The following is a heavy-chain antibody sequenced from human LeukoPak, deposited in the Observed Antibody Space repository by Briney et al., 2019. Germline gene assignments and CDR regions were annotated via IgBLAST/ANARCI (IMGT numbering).Heavy chain of an antibody. CDR2: ISAYNGNT. J-gene: IGHJ4*02. Sequence: ASVKVSCKASGYTFTSYGISWVRQAPGQGLEWMGWISAYNGNTNYAQKLQGRVTMTTDTSTSTAYMELRSLRSDDTAVYYCARDLGNVVVVTAIPAYRGQGTLVTVSS. CDR1: GYTFTSYG. D-gene: IGHD2-21*02. V-gene: IGHV1-18*01. CDR3: ARDLGNVVVVTAIPAY.